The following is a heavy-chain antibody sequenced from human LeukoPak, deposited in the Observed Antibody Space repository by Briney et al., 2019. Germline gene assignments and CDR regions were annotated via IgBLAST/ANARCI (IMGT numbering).Heavy chain of an antibody. D-gene: IGHD6-13*01. CDR2: ISSSSSTT. V-gene: IGHV3-48*04. J-gene: IGHJ4*02. CDR1: GFTISSYS. CDR3: ARGGSSSWYGSLDY. Sequence: PGGSLRLSCAASGFTISSYSMNWVRQAPGKGLEWVSYISSSSSTTYYADSVKGRFTISRDNAKNTLYLQMNSLRAEDTAFYYCARGGSSSWYGSLDYWGQGTLVTVSS.